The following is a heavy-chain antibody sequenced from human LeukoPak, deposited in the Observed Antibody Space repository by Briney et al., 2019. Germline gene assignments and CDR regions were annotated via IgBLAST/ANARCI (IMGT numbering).Heavy chain of an antibody. CDR3: ARDRDGYWYFDL. V-gene: IGHV4-59*01. CDR2: IYYSGRT. D-gene: IGHD3-10*01. J-gene: IGHJ2*01. Sequence: SETLSLTCTVSGGSISSDYWSWIRQPPGKGLEWIGYIYYSGRTYYNPSLKSRITISVDTSKNQFSLKLSSVTAADTAVYYCARDRDGYWYFDLWGRGTLVTVSS. CDR1: GGSISSDY.